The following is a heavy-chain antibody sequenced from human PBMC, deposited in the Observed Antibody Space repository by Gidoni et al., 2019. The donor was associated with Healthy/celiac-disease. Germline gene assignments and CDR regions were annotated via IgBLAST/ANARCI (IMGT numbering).Heavy chain of an antibody. CDR1: GGPFSSYA. CDR3: ARVPYSGRGGGDFDI. D-gene: IGHD1-26*01. V-gene: IGHV1-69*01. Sequence: QVQRVQSGAEVKKPGSSVKVYCKASGGPFSSYAISWVRQAPGQGLEWMGVIIPIFGTANDAQKFQGRVTITADESTSTADLELSSLRSEDTAVYYCARVPYSGRGGGDFDIWGKGKMV. CDR2: IIPIFGTA. J-gene: IGHJ3*02.